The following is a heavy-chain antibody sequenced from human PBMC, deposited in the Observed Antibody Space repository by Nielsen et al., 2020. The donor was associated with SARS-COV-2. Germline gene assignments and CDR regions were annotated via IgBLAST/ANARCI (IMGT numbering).Heavy chain of an antibody. Sequence: SETLSLTCAVYGGSFSGYYWSWIRQPPGKGLEWIGEINHSGSTNYNPSLKSRVTISVETSKNQFSLKLSSVTAAATAVYYCARGVNIPSTVVDFDYWGQGTLVTVSS. CDR2: INHSGST. CDR3: ARGVNIPSTVVDFDY. CDR1: GGSFSGYY. D-gene: IGHD2-21*01. J-gene: IGHJ4*02. V-gene: IGHV4-34*01.